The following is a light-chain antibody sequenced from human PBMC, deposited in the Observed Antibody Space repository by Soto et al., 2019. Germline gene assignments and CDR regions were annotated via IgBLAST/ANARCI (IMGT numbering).Light chain of an antibody. CDR3: QQYDAWPPT. Sequence: DKLMSQSPATLSVSPGERVTLSCRASQNIHNHMSWFLQKPGQTPRLLIYDAIIRAPDVPARFSGSWSGTEFTLTFNSLQSEDFAVYYCQQYDAWPPTFGGGTRVEIK. CDR1: QNIHNH. CDR2: DAI. V-gene: IGKV3-15*01. J-gene: IGKJ4*01.